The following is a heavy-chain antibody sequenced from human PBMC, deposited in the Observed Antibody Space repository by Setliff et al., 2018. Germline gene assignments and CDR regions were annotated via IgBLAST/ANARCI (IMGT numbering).Heavy chain of an antibody. D-gene: IGHD3-10*01. CDR3: FGAGTCSY. V-gene: IGHV3-48*04. CDR2: ISSTGGTT. J-gene: IGHJ4*02. CDR1: GFTFNTCS. Sequence: PGGSLRLSCAASGFTFNTCSMNWVRQAPGKGLEWVSFISSTGGTTSYADSVRGRFTLSRDNAKNSLSLQMNNLRTEDTAVYYCFGAGTCSYWGQGTLVTVSS.